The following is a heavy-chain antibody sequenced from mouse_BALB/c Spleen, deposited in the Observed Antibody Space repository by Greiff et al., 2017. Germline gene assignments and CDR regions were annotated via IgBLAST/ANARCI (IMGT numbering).Heavy chain of an antibody. Sequence: EVQLQQSGPELVKPGASVKIPCKASGYTFTDYNMDWVKQSHGKSLEWIGDINPNNGGTIYNQKFKGKATLTVDKSSSTAYMELRSLTSEDTAVYYCAREEGRYRSYAMDYWGQGTSVTVSS. CDR2: INPNNGGT. CDR3: AREEGRYRSYAMDY. J-gene: IGHJ4*01. V-gene: IGHV1-18*01. D-gene: IGHD2-14*01. CDR1: GYTFTDYN.